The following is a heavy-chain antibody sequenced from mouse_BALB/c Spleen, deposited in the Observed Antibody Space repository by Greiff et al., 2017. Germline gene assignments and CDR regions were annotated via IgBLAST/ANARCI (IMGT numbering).Heavy chain of an antibody. CDR2: IDPSDSYT. V-gene: IGHV1-69*02. CDR1: GYTFTSYW. D-gene: IGHD1-1*01. J-gene: IGHJ4*01. CDR3: ARNDYGRGAMDY. Sequence: QVQLQQPGAELVKPGASVKLSCKASGYTFTSYWMHWVKQRPGQGLEWIGEIDPSDSYTNYNQKFKGKATLTVDKSSSTAYMQLSSLTSEDSAVYYCARNDYGRGAMDYWGQGTSVTVSS.